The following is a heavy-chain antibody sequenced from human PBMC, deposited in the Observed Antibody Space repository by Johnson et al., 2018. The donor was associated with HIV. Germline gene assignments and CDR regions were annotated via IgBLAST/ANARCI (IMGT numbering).Heavy chain of an antibody. CDR3: ARELVLYSSGWYAPDAFDI. Sequence: VQVVESGGGVVRPGGSLRLSCAASGFTFDDHGMSWVRQAPGKGLEWVSGINWNDGSTGYADSVKGRFTISRDNAKNTLYLQMNSLRAEDTAVYYCARELVLYSSGWYAPDAFDIWGQGTMVTVSS. CDR2: INWNDGST. D-gene: IGHD6-19*01. V-gene: IGHV3-20*04. J-gene: IGHJ3*02. CDR1: GFTFDDHG.